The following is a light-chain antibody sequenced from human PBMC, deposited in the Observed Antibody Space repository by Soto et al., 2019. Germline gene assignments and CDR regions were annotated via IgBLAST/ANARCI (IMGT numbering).Light chain of an antibody. CDR2: SNN. J-gene: IGLJ2*01. V-gene: IGLV1-44*01. Sequence: QSVLTQPPSASGTPGQRVTISCSGSSSNIGSNTVNWYQQLPGTAPKHLIYSNNQRPSGVPDRFSGSKSGTSASLAISGLQPEDEADYYCAAWDDSLNGVVFGGGTKVTVL. CDR1: SSNIGSNT. CDR3: AAWDDSLNGVV.